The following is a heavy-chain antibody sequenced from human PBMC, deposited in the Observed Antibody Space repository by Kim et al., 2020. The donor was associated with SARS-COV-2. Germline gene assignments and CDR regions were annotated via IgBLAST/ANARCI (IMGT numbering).Heavy chain of an antibody. CDR3: ARDYYDFWSRNNWLEP. J-gene: IGHJ5*02. CDR2: IKQDGSEK. Sequence: GGSLRLSCAASGFTFSSYWMSWVRQAPGKGLEWVANIKQDGSEKYYVDSVKGRFTISRDNAKNSLYLQMNSLRAEDTAVYYCARDYYDFWSRNNWLEPWGQGTLVTVSS. D-gene: IGHD3-3*01. V-gene: IGHV3-7*03. CDR1: GFTFSSYW.